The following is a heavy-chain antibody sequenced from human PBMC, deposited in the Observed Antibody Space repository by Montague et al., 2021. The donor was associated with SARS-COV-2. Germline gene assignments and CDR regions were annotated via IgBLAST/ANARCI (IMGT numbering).Heavy chain of an antibody. J-gene: IGHJ3*02. CDR3: ARPLVRGVPKAFDI. CDR2: IYYSGTT. Sequence: SETLSLTCTVSGASITRNYYWGWIRQPPGKGLEWVGNIYYSGTTFINPSLESRVTISVDASKNQFSLYLTSVTAADTAVYYCARPLVRGVPKAFDIWGQGALVIVSS. CDR1: GASITRNYY. V-gene: IGHV4-39*01. D-gene: IGHD3-10*01.